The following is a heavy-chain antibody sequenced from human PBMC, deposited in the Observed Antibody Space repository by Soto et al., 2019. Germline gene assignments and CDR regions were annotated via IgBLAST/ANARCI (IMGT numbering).Heavy chain of an antibody. CDR1: GDSVTISDYY. Sequence: QLQLQESGPGLVKPSETLSLTCTVSGDSVTISDYYWGWIRQPPGKGLEWIGSIHYSGSTYYNPSLKSRDTISGETAKKQFSLKLTSVTAADAAVYYCAAHDSGGYYAEYWGQGTLVTVSA. CDR2: IHYSGST. D-gene: IGHD3-22*01. V-gene: IGHV4-39*01. CDR3: AAHDSGGYYAEY. J-gene: IGHJ4*02.